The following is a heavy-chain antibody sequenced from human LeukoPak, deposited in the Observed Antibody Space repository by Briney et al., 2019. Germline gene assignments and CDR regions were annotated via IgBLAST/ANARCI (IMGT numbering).Heavy chain of an antibody. CDR3: ARDVYSSSPNYYYYYGMDV. CDR2: IYYSGST. CDR1: GGSVSSGSYY. J-gene: IGHJ6*02. Sequence: KPSETLSLTCTVSGGSVSSGSYYWSWIRQPPGKGLEWIGYIYYSGSTNYNPSLKSRVTISVDTSKNQFSLKLSSVTAADTAVYYCARDVYSSSPNYYYYYGMDVWGQGTTVTVSS. D-gene: IGHD6-6*01. V-gene: IGHV4-61*01.